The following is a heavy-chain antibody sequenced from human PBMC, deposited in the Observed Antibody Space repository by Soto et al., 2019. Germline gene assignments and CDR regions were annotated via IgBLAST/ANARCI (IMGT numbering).Heavy chain of an antibody. Sequence: SVKVSCKASGGTFSSYAISWVRQAPGQGLEWMGGIIPIFGTANYAQKFQGRVTITADESTSTAYMELSSLRSEDTTVYYCAREDSSSSYFDYWGQGTLVTVSS. J-gene: IGHJ4*02. V-gene: IGHV1-69*13. CDR2: IIPIFGTA. CDR3: AREDSSSSYFDY. D-gene: IGHD6-13*01. CDR1: GGTFSSYA.